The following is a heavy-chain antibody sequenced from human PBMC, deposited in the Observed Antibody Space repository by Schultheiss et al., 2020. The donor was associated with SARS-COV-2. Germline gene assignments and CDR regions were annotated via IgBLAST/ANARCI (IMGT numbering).Heavy chain of an antibody. CDR3: ARAQRDHTLRGGNWYFDL. CDR2: IYYSGST. J-gene: IGHJ2*01. D-gene: IGHD3-16*01. Sequence: GSLRLSCAVYGGSFSGYYWSWIRQPPGKGLEWIGYIYYSGSTNYNPSLKSRVTISVDTSKNQFSLKLSSVTAADTAVYYCARAQRDHTLRGGNWYFDLWGRGTLVTVSS. V-gene: IGHV4-59*12. CDR1: GGSFSGYY.